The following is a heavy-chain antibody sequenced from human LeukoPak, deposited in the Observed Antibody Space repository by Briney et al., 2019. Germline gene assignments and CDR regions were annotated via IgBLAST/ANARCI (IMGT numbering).Heavy chain of an antibody. J-gene: IGHJ4*02. V-gene: IGHV1-69*13. CDR2: IIPSFGKT. CDR1: GGSFSTYG. D-gene: IGHD3-22*01. Sequence: SVKVSCKASGGSFSTYGFNWVRQAPGQGLEWMGGIIPSFGKTNYAQKFQGRVTITADESTSTAYMELSSLRSDDTAVYYCAREKSSGSAFYFDYWGQGTLVTVSS. CDR3: AREKSSGSAFYFDY.